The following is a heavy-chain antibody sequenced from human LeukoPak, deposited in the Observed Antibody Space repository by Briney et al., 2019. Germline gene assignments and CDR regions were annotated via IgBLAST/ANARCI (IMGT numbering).Heavy chain of an antibody. Sequence: SVKVSCKASGGTFSSYAISWVRQAPGQGFEWMGGIIPIFGTANYAQKFQGRVTITADESTSTAHMELSSLRSEDTAVYYCARDSPLGISHHPTYFDYWGQGTLVTVSS. CDR2: IIPIFGTA. CDR3: ARDSPLGISHHPTYFDY. CDR1: GGTFSSYA. V-gene: IGHV1-69*13. J-gene: IGHJ4*02.